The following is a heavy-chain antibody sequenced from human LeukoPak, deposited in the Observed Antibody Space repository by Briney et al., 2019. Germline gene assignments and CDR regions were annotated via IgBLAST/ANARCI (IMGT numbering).Heavy chain of an antibody. J-gene: IGHJ4*02. CDR3: ARDQEAFDY. V-gene: IGHV1-46*01. Sequence: ASVTVSCTASGYSFTSNYIHWLRQAPGQGLEWMGMIYPRDGSTSYAQKFQGRVTVTRDTSTSTVHMELSGLRSEDTAVYYCARDQEAFDYWGQGTLVTVSS. CDR2: IYPRDGST. CDR1: GYSFTSNY.